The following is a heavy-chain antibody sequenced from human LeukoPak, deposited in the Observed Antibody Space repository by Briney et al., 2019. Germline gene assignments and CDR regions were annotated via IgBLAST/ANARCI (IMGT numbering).Heavy chain of an antibody. CDR1: GGSISSGDYY. CDR2: IYYSGST. Sequence: PSETLSLTCTVSGGSISSGDYYWSWIRQPPGKGLEWIGYIYYSGSTNYNPSLKSRVTISVDTSKNQFSLKLSSVTAADTAVYYCARDIVVPAAIGAYGAFDIWGQGTMVTVSS. D-gene: IGHD2-2*01. J-gene: IGHJ3*02. V-gene: IGHV4-61*08. CDR3: ARDIVVPAAIGAYGAFDI.